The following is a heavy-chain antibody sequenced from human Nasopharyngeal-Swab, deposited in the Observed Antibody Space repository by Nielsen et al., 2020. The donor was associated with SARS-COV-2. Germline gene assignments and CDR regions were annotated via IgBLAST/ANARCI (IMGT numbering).Heavy chain of an antibody. CDR3: ARDYYGSIDY. CDR1: GFTFSQHG. J-gene: IGHJ4*02. D-gene: IGHD3-10*01. V-gene: IGHV3-30*03. Sequence: GGSLRLSCAASGFTFSQHGMHWVRQAPGKGLEWVALISFDGSKTYYTDSVKGRFTISRDNAKNTLYLQMNSLRAEDTAVYYCARDYYGSIDYWGQGTLVTVSS. CDR2: ISFDGSKT.